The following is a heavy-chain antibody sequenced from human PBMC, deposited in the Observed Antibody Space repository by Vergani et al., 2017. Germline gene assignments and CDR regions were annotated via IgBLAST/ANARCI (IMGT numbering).Heavy chain of an antibody. V-gene: IGHV1-46*01. J-gene: IGHJ4*02. CDR3: AYNWNGENLDY. D-gene: IGHD1-1*01. Sequence: QVQLVQSGAEVKKPGASVKVSCKASGYTFTSYYMHWVRQAPGQGLEWMGIINPSGGSTSYAQKFQGRVTISADESTSTAYLELSSLRSDDTAVYYCAYNWNGENLDYWGQGTLVTVSS. CDR2: INPSGGST. CDR1: GYTFTSYY.